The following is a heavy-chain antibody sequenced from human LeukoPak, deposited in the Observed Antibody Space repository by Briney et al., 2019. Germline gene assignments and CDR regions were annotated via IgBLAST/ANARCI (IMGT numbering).Heavy chain of an antibody. CDR1: GFTFEDYT. CDR2: ITWNSGTV. D-gene: IGHD6-19*01. V-gene: IGHV3-9*01. Sequence: QPGRSLRLSCAASGFTFEDYTMHWVRQAPGKGLEWVSSITWNSGTVGYADSVRGRFTVSRDNSKNTLYLQMNSLRAEDTAVYYCARKAVADTGGAFDIWGQGTMVTVSS. CDR3: ARKAVADTGGAFDI. J-gene: IGHJ3*02.